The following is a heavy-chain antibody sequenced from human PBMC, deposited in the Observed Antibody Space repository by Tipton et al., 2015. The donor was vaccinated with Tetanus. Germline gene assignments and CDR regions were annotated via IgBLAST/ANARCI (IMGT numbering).Heavy chain of an antibody. V-gene: IGHV4-59*01. CDR2: IYYSGST. D-gene: IGHD6-19*01. J-gene: IGHJ4*02. CDR1: GGSISSYY. CDR3: ARGYSSGWYPQTDY. Sequence: TLSLTCTVSGGSISSYYWSWIRQPPGEGLEWIGYIYYSGSTNYNPSLKSRVTISVDTSKNQFSLKLSSVTAADTAVYYCARGYSSGWYPQTDYWGQGTLVTVSS.